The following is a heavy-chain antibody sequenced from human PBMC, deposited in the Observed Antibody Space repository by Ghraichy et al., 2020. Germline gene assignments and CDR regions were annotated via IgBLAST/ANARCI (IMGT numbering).Heavy chain of an antibody. CDR2: INSVGSST. J-gene: IGHJ4*02. CDR1: GFTFSSYW. CDR3: ARIPDIAARPADY. Sequence: GESLNISCAASGFTFSSYWMHWVRQAPGKVLVWVSRINSVGSSTTYADSVKGRFTISRDNAKNTLYLQMNSLRAEDTAVYYCARIPDIAARPADYWGQGTLVTVSS. D-gene: IGHD6-6*01. V-gene: IGHV3-74*01.